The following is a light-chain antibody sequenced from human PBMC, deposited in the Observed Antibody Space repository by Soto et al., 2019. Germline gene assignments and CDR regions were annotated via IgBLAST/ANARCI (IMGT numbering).Light chain of an antibody. CDR3: SSYTSSGTLV. J-gene: IGLJ1*01. CDR1: SSDVGGYNY. Sequence: QSVLTQPASVSGSPGQSITISCTGTSSDVGGYNYVSWYQQHPGKAPKLMIYDVSNRPSGFSNRFSGSKSGNTASLTISGLQAEDEADYYCSSYTSSGTLVFGTGTKLTVL. V-gene: IGLV2-14*03. CDR2: DVS.